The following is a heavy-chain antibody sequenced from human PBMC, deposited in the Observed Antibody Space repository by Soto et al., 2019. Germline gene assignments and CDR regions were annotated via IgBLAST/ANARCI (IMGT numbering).Heavy chain of an antibody. J-gene: IGHJ4*02. CDR2: ISNEGNDK. D-gene: IGHD1-26*01. CDR3: AKDIHSGINHPGADY. Sequence: ESGGGVVQSGRSLRLSCAASGFTFSSYGMHWVRQAPGKGLEWVAVISNEGNDKYYIDSVKGRFTISRDNSKKTLYMQMNTMSTKDTALYYWAKDIHSGINHPGADYWGQGTLVTVSS. V-gene: IGHV3-30*18. CDR1: GFTFSSYG.